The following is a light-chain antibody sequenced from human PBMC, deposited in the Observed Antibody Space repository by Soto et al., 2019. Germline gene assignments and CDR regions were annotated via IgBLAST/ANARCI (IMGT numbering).Light chain of an antibody. J-gene: IGKJ1*01. V-gene: IGKV3-20*01. CDR2: GAS. Sequence: EIVLTQSPGTLSLSPGERATLSCRASQSVSSSFLGWYQQKPGQAPRLLIYGASSRATGIPVRFSGSGSGPDFTLTISRLEPEDFAVYYCQHYGRSRTFGQGTKVEIK. CDR3: QHYGRSRT. CDR1: QSVSSSF.